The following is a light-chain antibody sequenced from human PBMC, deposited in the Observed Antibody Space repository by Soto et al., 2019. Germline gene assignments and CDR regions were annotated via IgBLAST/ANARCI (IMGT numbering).Light chain of an antibody. CDR2: EVN. V-gene: IGLV2-8*01. CDR1: NNDVGGYNY. CDR3: SSYAGSNTLV. J-gene: IGLJ2*01. Sequence: QSALTQPASVSGSPGQSITISCTGTNNDVGGYNYVSWYQRHPGKAPKLLISEVNKRPSGVPDRFSGSKSGNTASLTVSRLQAEDEADYYCSSYAGSNTLVFGGGTKLTVL.